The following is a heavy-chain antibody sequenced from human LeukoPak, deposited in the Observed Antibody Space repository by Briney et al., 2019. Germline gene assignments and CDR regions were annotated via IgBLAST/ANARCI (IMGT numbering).Heavy chain of an antibody. V-gene: IGHV4-39*07. Sequence: SETLSLTCNVSGDSISSSSYYWSCIRVPPGKGLEWIGSIYYAGSTYYYPSFKSRVTISVDTSKNQFSLKLSSVTAADTAVYYCARDARRGYYGSGRNWFDPWGQGTLVTVSS. CDR1: GDSISSSSYY. D-gene: IGHD3-10*01. CDR3: ARDARRGYYGSGRNWFDP. J-gene: IGHJ5*02. CDR2: IYYAGST.